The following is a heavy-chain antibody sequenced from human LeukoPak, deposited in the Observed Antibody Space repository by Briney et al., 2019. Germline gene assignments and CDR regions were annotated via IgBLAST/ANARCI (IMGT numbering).Heavy chain of an antibody. J-gene: IGHJ3*02. CDR2: IYYSRST. CDR1: GGSISSYY. V-gene: IGHV4-59*01. D-gene: IGHD2-15*01. CDR3: ARVRYCSGGSCYKGAFDI. Sequence: PSETLSLTCTVSGGSISSYYWSWIRQPPGKGLEWIGYIYYSRSTNYNPSLKSRVTISVDTSKNQFSLKLSSVTAADTAVYYCARVRYCSGGSCYKGAFDIWGQGTMVTVSS.